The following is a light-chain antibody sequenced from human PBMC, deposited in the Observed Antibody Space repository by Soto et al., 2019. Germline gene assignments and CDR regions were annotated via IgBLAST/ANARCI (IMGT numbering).Light chain of an antibody. CDR1: QSVSSN. CDR3: QQYNNWPANT. Sequence: EIVMTQSPATLSVSPGERATLSCRASQSVSSNLAWYQQKPGQAPRLLIYGASTRATGIPARFSGSGSGTEFTLTLSSLQSEDFAVYYCQQYNNWPANTFGQGTKLEIK. V-gene: IGKV3-15*01. CDR2: GAS. J-gene: IGKJ2*01.